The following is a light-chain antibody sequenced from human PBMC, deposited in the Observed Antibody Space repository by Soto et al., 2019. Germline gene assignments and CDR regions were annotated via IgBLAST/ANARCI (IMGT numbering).Light chain of an antibody. Sequence: DIQMTQSPSSLSASVGDRVTITCRASQSISSFLNWYQQKPRKAPKLLIYDASSLQSGVPSRFRRSRYGTDFSLTISTLHTDDFAAYYGQQSYSTPPAFGQGTK. CDR1: QSISSF. J-gene: IGKJ1*01. V-gene: IGKV1-39*01. CDR3: QQSYSTPPA. CDR2: DAS.